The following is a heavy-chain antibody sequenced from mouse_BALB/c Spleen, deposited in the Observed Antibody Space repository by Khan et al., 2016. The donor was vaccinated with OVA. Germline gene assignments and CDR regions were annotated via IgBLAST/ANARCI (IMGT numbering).Heavy chain of an antibody. J-gene: IGHJ3*01. CDR1: GYAFTSYY. V-gene: IGHV1S135*01. D-gene: IGHD2-2*01. Sequence: VQLKEFGPELMKPGASVEISCKASGYAFTSYYIHWVMQSHGTSLEWIGYIDPFSGGTTYNQKFKGKATLTVDKSSSTAYIHLTNLTSEDSAVYYCTRHGYVAWFTYWGQGTLVTVSA. CDR2: IDPFSGGT. CDR3: TRHGYVAWFTY.